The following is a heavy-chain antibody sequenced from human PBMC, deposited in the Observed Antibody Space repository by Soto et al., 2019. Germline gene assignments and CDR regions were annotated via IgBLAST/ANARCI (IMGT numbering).Heavy chain of an antibody. CDR1: GGTFSSYA. CDR2: IIPIFGTA. CDR3: ARDPRGGTMVRGVIHYYYYGMDV. J-gene: IGHJ6*02. V-gene: IGHV1-69*13. D-gene: IGHD3-10*01. Sequence: ASVKVSCKASGGTFSSYAISWVRQAPGQGLEWMGGIIPIFGTANYAQKFQGRVTITADESTSTAYMELSSLRSEDTAVYYCARDPRGGTMVRGVIHYYYYGMDVWGQGTTVTVSS.